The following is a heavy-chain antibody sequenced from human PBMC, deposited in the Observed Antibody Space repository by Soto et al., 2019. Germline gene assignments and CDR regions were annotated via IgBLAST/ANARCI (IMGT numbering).Heavy chain of an antibody. J-gene: IGHJ6*02. CDR1: GGTFSSYA. CDR3: ARGDCSSTSCYHYYYYYGMDV. V-gene: IGHV1-69*13. D-gene: IGHD2-2*01. Sequence: GASVKVSCKASGGTFSSYAISWVRQAPGQGLEWMGGIIPIFGTANYAQKFQGGVTITADESTSTAYMELSSLRSEDTAVYYCARGDCSSTSCYHYYYYYGMDVWGQGTTVTVSS. CDR2: IIPIFGTA.